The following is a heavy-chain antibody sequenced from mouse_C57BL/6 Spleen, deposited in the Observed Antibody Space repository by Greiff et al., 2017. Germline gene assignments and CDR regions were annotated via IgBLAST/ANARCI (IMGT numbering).Heavy chain of an antibody. CDR3: ARDYGSSYFDD. CDR2: IYPSDSET. V-gene: IGHV1-61*01. Sequence: VQLQQPGAELVRPGSSVKLSCKASGYTFTSYWMDWVKQRPGQGLEWIGNIYPSDSETHYNQKFKDKATLTVDKSSSTAYMQLSSLTSEDSAVYYCARDYGSSYFDDWGQGTTLTVSS. CDR1: GYTFTSYW. J-gene: IGHJ2*01. D-gene: IGHD1-1*01.